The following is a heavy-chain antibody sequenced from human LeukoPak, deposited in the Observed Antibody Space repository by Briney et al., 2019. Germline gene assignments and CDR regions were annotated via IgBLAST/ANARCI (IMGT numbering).Heavy chain of an antibody. V-gene: IGHV4-34*01. D-gene: IGHD1-26*01. Sequence: PSETLSLTCAVYGGSFSGYYWSWIRQPPGKGLEWIGEINHSGSTNYNPSLKSRVTISVDASKNQFSLKLSSVTAADTAVYYCARYNSGSYQPGFDYWGQGTLVTVSS. CDR1: GGSFSGYY. J-gene: IGHJ4*02. CDR3: ARYNSGSYQPGFDY. CDR2: INHSGST.